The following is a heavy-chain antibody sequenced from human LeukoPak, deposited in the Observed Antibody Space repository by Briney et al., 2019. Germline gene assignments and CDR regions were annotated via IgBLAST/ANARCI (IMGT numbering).Heavy chain of an antibody. CDR3: ARWGHSSSWYRGFDP. V-gene: IGHV4-4*02. D-gene: IGHD6-13*01. CDR2: IYHSVST. CDR1: GFTFSSYW. Sequence: GSLRLSCAASGFTFSSYWMSWVRQAPGKGLEWIGEIYHSVSTNYNPSLKSRVTISAEKSKNQFSLKLSSVTAADTAVYYCARWGHSSSWYRGFDPWGQGTLVTVSS. J-gene: IGHJ5*02.